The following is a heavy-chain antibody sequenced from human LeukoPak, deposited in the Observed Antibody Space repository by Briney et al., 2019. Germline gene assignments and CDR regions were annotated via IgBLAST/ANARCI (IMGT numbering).Heavy chain of an antibody. CDR2: ILYDGSNK. D-gene: IGHD6-19*01. V-gene: IGHV3-30*14. J-gene: IGHJ4*02. CDR3: ARDMGGSGLQNSRDY. CDR1: GFTFSSYA. Sequence: GGSLRLSCAASGFTFSSYAMHWVRQAPGKGLEWVAVILYDGSNKYYADSVKGRFTISRDNAKNTLYLQMNSLRAEDTAVYYCARDMGGSGLQNSRDYWGQGTLVTVSS.